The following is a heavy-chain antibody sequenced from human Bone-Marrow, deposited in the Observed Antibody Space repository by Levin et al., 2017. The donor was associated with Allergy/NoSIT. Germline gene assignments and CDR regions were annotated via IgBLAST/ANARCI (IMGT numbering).Heavy chain of an antibody. D-gene: IGHD2-21*01. V-gene: IGHV3-9*01. J-gene: IGHJ3*01. CDR1: GFTFDDYA. Sequence: HPGGSLRLSCSASGFTFDDYAMHWVRHPPGRGLEWVSRINWDSSDIDYADSVRGRFTISRDNGKNFLYLQMNSLGPEDTALYYCAKSIRYGGGSTDAFDVWGQGTMVTVSP. CDR2: INWDSSDI. CDR3: AKSIRYGGGSTDAFDV.